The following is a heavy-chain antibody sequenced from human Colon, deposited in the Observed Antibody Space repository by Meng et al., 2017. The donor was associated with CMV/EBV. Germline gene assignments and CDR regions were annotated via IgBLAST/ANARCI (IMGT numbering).Heavy chain of an antibody. CDR3: ASYRYGTKDGHVLA. Sequence: GESLKISCAASGFTFSNYWIHWVRQAPGKGLVWVSRINSDGSSTDYADSVKCRFTISRDNAKDTLYLQMNSLRAEDTAVYYCASYRYGTKDGHVLAWGQGTLVTVSS. CDR1: GFTFSNYW. CDR2: INSDGSST. V-gene: IGHV3-74*01. J-gene: IGHJ5*02. D-gene: IGHD1-1*01.